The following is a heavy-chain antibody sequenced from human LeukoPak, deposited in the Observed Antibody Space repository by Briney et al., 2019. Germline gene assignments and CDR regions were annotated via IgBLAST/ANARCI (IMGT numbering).Heavy chain of an antibody. D-gene: IGHD5-24*01. CDR2: IYYSGST. J-gene: IGHJ5*02. CDR1: GGSISSSSYY. V-gene: IGHV4-39*07. Sequence: SETLSLTCTVSGGSISSSSYYWGWIRQPPGKGLEWIGSIYYSGSTYYNPSLKSRVTISVDTSKNQFSLKLSSVTAADTAVYYCARDWGTRWLQFSSGLYNWFDPWGQGTLVTVSS. CDR3: ARDWGTRWLQFSSGLYNWFDP.